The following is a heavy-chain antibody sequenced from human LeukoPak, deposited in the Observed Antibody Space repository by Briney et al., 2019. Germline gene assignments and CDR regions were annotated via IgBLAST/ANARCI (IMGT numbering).Heavy chain of an antibody. J-gene: IGHJ4*02. CDR3: ARDGGYDYVWGSYRYTGDY. Sequence: ASVKVSCKAPGYTFTSYGISWVREAPGQGLGWMGWISAYNGNTNYAQKLQGRVTMTTDTSTSTAYMELRSLRSDDTAVYYCARDGGYDYVWGSYRYTGDYWGQGTLVTVSS. V-gene: IGHV1-18*01. D-gene: IGHD3-16*02. CDR1: GYTFTSYG. CDR2: ISAYNGNT.